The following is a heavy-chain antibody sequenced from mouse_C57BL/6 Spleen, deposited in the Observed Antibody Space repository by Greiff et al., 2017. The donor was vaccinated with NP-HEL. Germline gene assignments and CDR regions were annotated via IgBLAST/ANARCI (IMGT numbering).Heavy chain of an antibody. CDR3: TVYYGNSAWFAY. J-gene: IGHJ3*01. V-gene: IGHV14-4*01. CDR1: GFNIKDDY. CDR2: IDPENGDP. Sequence: EVQLQQSGAELVRPGASVKLSCTASGFNIKDDYMHWVKQRPEQGLEWIGWIDPENGDPEYASKFQGKATITADTSSNTAYLQLSSLTSEDTAVYYCTVYYGNSAWFAYWGQGTLVTVSA. D-gene: IGHD2-1*01.